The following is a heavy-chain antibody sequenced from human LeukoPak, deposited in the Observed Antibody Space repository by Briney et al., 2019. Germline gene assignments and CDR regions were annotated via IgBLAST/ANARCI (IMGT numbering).Heavy chain of an antibody. CDR1: GYTFTSYD. CDR3: ARRPYKYYDILTGSYRSEFDY. CDR2: MNPNSGNT. J-gene: IGHJ4*02. V-gene: IGHV1-8*01. Sequence: ASVKVSCKASGYTFTSYDINWVRQATGQGLEWLGWMNPNSGNTGYAQKFQGRVTMTRNTSISTAYMELSSLRSEDTAVYFCARRPYKYYDILTGSYRSEFDYWGQGTLVTVSS. D-gene: IGHD3-9*01.